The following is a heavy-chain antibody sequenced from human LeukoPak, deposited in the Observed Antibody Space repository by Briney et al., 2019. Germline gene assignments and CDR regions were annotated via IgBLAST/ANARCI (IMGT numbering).Heavy chain of an antibody. CDR3: AKAHCDTTKCYAGYADS. J-gene: IGHJ4*02. D-gene: IGHD2-2*01. CDR2: LSSSGTRT. Sequence: AGGSLRLSCAASGFTFDSYAMTWVRQAPGKGLEWLSGLSSSGTRTYYADSVKGRFTISRDNSKNTLFLQMNSLRAEDTAVYFCAKAHCDTTKCYAGYADSWGQGTLVTVSS. CDR1: GFTFDSYA. V-gene: IGHV3-23*01.